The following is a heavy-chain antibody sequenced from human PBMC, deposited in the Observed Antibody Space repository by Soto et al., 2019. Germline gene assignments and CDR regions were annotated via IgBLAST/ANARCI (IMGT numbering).Heavy chain of an antibody. D-gene: IGHD3-9*01. J-gene: IGHJ4*02. Sequence: GASVKVSCKASGYTFTSYGISWVRQAPGQGLEWMGWISAYNGNTNYAQKLQGRVTMTTDTSTSTAYMELRSLRSDDTAVYYCARNSYDILTGFDADYWGQGTLVTVSS. V-gene: IGHV1-18*01. CDR1: GYTFTSYG. CDR3: ARNSYDILTGFDADY. CDR2: ISAYNGNT.